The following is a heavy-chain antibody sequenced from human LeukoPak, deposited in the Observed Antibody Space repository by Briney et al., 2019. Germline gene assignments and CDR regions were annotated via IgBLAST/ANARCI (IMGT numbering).Heavy chain of an antibody. CDR1: GYTFTSYY. V-gene: IGHV1-46*01. CDR3: ARERNYYDSSGYPGPLYYYYGMDV. D-gene: IGHD3-22*01. Sequence: ASVKVSCKASGYTFTSYYMHWVRQAPGQGLEWMGITNPSGGSTSYAQKFQGRVTMTRDTSTSTVYMELSSLRSEDTAVYYCARERNYYDSSGYPGPLYYYYGMDVWGQGTTVTVSS. J-gene: IGHJ6*02. CDR2: TNPSGGST.